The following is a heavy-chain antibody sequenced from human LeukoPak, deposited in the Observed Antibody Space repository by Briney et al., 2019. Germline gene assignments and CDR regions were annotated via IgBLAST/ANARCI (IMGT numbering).Heavy chain of an antibody. CDR3: TTDRYNWNRGNFDY. CDR2: IKSKTDGGTT. Sequence: GGSLRLSCAASGFTFSNAWMSWVRQAPGKGLEWVGRIKSKTDGGTTDYAAPVKGRFTISRDDSKNTLYLQMNSLKTEDTAVYYCTTDRYNWNRGNFDYWGQGTLVTVSS. J-gene: IGHJ4*02. V-gene: IGHV3-15*01. CDR1: GFTFSNAW. D-gene: IGHD1/OR15-1a*01.